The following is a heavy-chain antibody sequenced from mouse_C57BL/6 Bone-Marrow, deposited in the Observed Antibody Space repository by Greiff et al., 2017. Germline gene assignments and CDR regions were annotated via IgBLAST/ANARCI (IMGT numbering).Heavy chain of an antibody. D-gene: IGHD2-4*01. Sequence: VQLQQSGAELARPGASVKLSCKASGYTFTSSGISWVKQRTGQGLEWIGELYPRSGNTYYNEKFKGKATLTADKSSSTAYMELRSLTSEDSAVYFCARWDDYDGGYFDYWGQGTTLTVSS. V-gene: IGHV1-81*01. CDR2: LYPRSGNT. CDR3: ARWDDYDGGYFDY. J-gene: IGHJ2*01. CDR1: GYTFTSSG.